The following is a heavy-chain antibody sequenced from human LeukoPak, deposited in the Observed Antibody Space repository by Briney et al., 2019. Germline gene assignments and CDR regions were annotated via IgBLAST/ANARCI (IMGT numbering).Heavy chain of an antibody. CDR1: GGSISSYY. J-gene: IGHJ4*02. Sequence: SETLSLTCTVSGGSISSYYWSWIRQPPGKGLEWIGSIYHSGSTYYNPSLKSRVTISVDTSKNQLSLKLSSVTAADTAVYYCTSNRGGYGDFDYWGQGTLVTVSS. CDR3: TSNRGGYGDFDY. V-gene: IGHV4-59*08. CDR2: IYHSGST. D-gene: IGHD5-12*01.